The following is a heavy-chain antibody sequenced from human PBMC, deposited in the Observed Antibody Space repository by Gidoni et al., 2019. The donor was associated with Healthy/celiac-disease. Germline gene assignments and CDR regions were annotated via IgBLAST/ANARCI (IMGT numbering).Heavy chain of an antibody. D-gene: IGHD6-13*01. CDR3: GKQEAAAVGGVQH. V-gene: IGHV4-59*01. J-gene: IGHJ1*01. CDR1: GGSLSSYF. Sequence: LQDSAPGLLQPSEPLSLTCTVPGGSLSSYFWSWIRQPQGKGLEWIRYIYYSGSTNSNPSQKSRVTIAVETTKNQYSLKRSSETAADTAEYYWGKQEAAAVGGVQHWGQGTLVTVSS. CDR2: IYYSGST.